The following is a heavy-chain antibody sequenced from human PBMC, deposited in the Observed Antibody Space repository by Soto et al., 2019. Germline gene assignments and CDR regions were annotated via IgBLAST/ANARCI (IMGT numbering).Heavy chain of an antibody. J-gene: IGHJ6*02. CDR2: IRRKANSYTT. Sequence: PGGSLRLSCAASGLIFSDYHMDWVRQAPGKGLEWVGRIRRKANSYTTEYDAAVKGRFTISRDDSKNSLYLQMNSLKSEDTAVYYCAMLGGWSGGSSGMDVWGQGTKVTVSS. CDR3: AMLGGWSGGSSGMDV. D-gene: IGHD6-19*01. CDR1: GLIFSDYH. V-gene: IGHV3-72*01.